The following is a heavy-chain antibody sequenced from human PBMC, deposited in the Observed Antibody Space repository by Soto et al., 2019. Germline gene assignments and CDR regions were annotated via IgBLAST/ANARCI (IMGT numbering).Heavy chain of an antibody. CDR1: GGSISSGDYY. J-gene: IGHJ5*02. Sequence: SETLSLTCTVSGGSISSGDYYWSWIRQPPGKGLEWIGYIYYSGSTYYNPSLKSRVTISVDTSKNQFSLKLSSVTATDTAVYYWARGGPSSKWLDPWGQGTLVTVSS. CDR2: IYYSGST. V-gene: IGHV4-30-4*02. CDR3: ARGGPSSKWLDP.